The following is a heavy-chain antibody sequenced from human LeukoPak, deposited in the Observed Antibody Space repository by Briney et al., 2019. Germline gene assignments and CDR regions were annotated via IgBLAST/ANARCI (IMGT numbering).Heavy chain of an antibody. CDR1: GGSISSYY. V-gene: IGHV4-59*01. CDR2: IYYSGST. D-gene: IGHD4-17*01. J-gene: IGHJ5*02. CDR3: ARGYGDWDGWFDP. Sequence: PSETLSLTCTVSGGSISSYYWSWIRQPPGKGLEWIGYIYYSGSTNYNPSLKSRVTISVDTSKNQFSLKLSSVTAADTAVYYCARGYGDWDGWFDPWGQGTLVTVSS.